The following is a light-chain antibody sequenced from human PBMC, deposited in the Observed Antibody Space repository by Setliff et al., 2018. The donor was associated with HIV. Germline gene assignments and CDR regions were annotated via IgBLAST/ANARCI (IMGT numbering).Light chain of an antibody. Sequence: QSVLTQPASVSGSPGQSITISCTGTSSDVGGYNSVSWYQHYPGKAPKVMIYGVNNRPSGVPDRFSGSKSGNTASLTVSGLQAEDEADYYCTSYAGSNNFVVFGGGTKVTVL. V-gene: IGLV2-8*01. J-gene: IGLJ2*01. CDR1: SSDVGGYNS. CDR3: TSYAGSNNFVV. CDR2: GVN.